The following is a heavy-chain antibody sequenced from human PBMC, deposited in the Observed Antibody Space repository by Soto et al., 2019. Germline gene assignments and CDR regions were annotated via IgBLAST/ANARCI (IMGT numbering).Heavy chain of an antibody. V-gene: IGHV4-39*01. Sequence: SETLSLTCTVSGGSISSSGYYWGWIRQPPGKGLEWIGTIYYRGSTYYNQSLKSRVTISVDTSKKQYTHKQSPVTAADTAVYYCARYSSHDYGDYAWFDPWGQGNLVT. D-gene: IGHD4-17*01. CDR3: ARYSSHDYGDYAWFDP. CDR1: GGSISSSGYY. J-gene: IGHJ5*02. CDR2: IYYRGST.